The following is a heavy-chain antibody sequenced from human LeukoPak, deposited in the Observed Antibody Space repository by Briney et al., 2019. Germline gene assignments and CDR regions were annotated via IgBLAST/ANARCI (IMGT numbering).Heavy chain of an antibody. CDR3: AKDLYNDSSATDAFHI. Sequence: GGSLRRSCAASGLTFSSYGMHWVRQAPGKGLEWVAFIRYDGSNRYYADSVKGRFTISRDSSKDTLYLQMNSLRAEDTAVYYCAKDLYNDSSATDAFHIWGQGTMVTVSS. CDR1: GLTFSSYG. CDR2: IRYDGSNR. J-gene: IGHJ3*02. V-gene: IGHV3-30*02. D-gene: IGHD3-22*01.